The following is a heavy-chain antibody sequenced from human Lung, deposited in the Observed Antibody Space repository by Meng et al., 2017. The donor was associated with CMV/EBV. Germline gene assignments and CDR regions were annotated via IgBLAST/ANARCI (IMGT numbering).Heavy chain of an antibody. J-gene: IGHJ4*02. CDR1: GYSVSGKY. CDR2: IFLDGNT. CDR3: VADSITSPNLDF. V-gene: IGHV3-66*01. D-gene: IGHD2-21*01. Sequence: EVQLVESGXGVVQPGGSLRLSCAASGYSVSGKYMSWVRQAPGKGLEWISIIFLDGNTYYVDSVRGRFVISRDNSKNIMDLQMNSLRVEDTAVYYCVADSITSPNLDFWGRGTLVTVSS.